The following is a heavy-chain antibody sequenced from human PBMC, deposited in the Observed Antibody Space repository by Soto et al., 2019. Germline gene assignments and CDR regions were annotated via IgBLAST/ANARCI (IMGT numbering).Heavy chain of an antibody. Sequence: GGSLRLSCAASDFDFSSYGIHWVRQAPGKGLEWVAASSYDGRETFYADSAKGRFTVSKEMSKNTAFLQMNALRHEDTAVYFCSRDSGWPILNFDNWGQGTPVTVSS. V-gene: IGHV3-30*03. CDR2: SSYDGRET. CDR3: SRDSGWPILNFDN. CDR1: DFDFSSYG. D-gene: IGHD3-10*01. J-gene: IGHJ4*02.